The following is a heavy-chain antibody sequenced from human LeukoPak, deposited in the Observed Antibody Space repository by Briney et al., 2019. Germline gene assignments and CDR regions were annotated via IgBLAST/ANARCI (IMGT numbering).Heavy chain of an antibody. D-gene: IGHD6-19*01. CDR1: GFTFSTYS. Sequence: GGSLRLSCAASGFTFSTYSMNWVRQAPGKGLEWVSFISSSSAIYYADSVKGRFTISRDDAQNSLYLQMNSLRDGDTAVYYCATYSSGWYLVYWGQGTLVTVSS. CDR3: ATYSSGWYLVY. V-gene: IGHV3-48*02. CDR2: ISSSSAI. J-gene: IGHJ4*02.